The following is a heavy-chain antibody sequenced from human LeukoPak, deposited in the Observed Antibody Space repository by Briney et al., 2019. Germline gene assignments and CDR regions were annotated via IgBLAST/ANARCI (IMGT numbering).Heavy chain of an antibody. CDR3: ATDPATGTTATSLLAP. CDR1: GFTFSDYS. Sequence: GGSLRLSCAPSGFTFSDYSMNWVRQAPGKGLEWVSYISSSSGPIFYADSVKGRFTISRDNAKNSLSLQMNSLRADDTAVYYCATDPATGTTATSLLAPWGQGTLVTVSS. D-gene: IGHD1-1*01. V-gene: IGHV3-48*01. CDR2: ISSSSGPI. J-gene: IGHJ5*02.